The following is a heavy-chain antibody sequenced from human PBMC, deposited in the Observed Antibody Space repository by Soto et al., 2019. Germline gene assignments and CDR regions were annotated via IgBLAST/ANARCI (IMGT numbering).Heavy chain of an antibody. D-gene: IGHD3-3*01. Sequence: SETLSLTCTVSGGSISSSSYYWGWIRQPPGKGLEWIGSIYYSGSTYYNPSLKSRVTISVDTSKNQFSLKLSSVTAADTAVYYCARVRFLEWLLYYMDVWVKGTTVTVSS. CDR1: GGSISSSSYY. V-gene: IGHV4-39*01. CDR2: IYYSGST. J-gene: IGHJ6*03. CDR3: ARVRFLEWLLYYMDV.